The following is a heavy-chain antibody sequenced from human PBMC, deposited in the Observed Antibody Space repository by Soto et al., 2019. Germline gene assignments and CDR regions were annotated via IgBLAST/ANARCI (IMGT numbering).Heavy chain of an antibody. CDR1: GFPFIDYY. D-gene: IGHD3-9*01. V-gene: IGHV3-11*01. CDR2: ISSSGSTV. Sequence: QVQLLQSGGGLVKPGGSLRLSCAASGFPFIDYYMSWIRQAPGKGLEWVAYISSSGSTVYYADSVKGLFTISRDYAEESLSLQMDSLIAEDAADYYCVREASGIDWLWYVDLWGHGTLVTVSS. CDR3: VREASGIDWLWYVDL. J-gene: IGHJ2*01.